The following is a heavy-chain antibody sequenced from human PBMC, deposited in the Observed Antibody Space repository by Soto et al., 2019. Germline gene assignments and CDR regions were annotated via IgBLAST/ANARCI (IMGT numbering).Heavy chain of an antibody. J-gene: IGHJ4*02. D-gene: IGHD2-21*02. V-gene: IGHV4-30-4*02. CDR3: ARGTYCGSDCYWTLDY. Sequence: PSETLSLTCTVSGGSISSGDYFWSWIRQSPGKGLEWIGYISSIGSTYYNPSLKSRVSVSRDTSKNQFSLKVTSVTTADTAVYYCARGTYCGSDCYWTLDYWGQGKMGTVSA. CDR1: GGSISSGDYF. CDR2: ISSIGST.